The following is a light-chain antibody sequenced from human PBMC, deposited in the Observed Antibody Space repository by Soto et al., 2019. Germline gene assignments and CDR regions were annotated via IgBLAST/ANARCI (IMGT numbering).Light chain of an antibody. J-gene: IGKJ3*01. CDR1: QSVSSNY. Sequence: EIVLTQSPGTLSLSPGERVTLSCRASQSVSSNYLAWYQQKPGQAPRLLIYGASSRATGIPETFRGSGAGTDFPLTISRLEPEDFAVYYCQQYGTSPITFGPGTKVDIK. CDR2: GAS. V-gene: IGKV3-20*01. CDR3: QQYGTSPIT.